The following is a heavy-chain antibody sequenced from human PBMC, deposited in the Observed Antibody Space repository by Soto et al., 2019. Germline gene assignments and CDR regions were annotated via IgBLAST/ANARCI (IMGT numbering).Heavy chain of an antibody. D-gene: IGHD6-13*01. CDR1: GYTFTSYG. Sequence: QVQLVQSGAEVKKPGASVKVSCKASGYTFTSYGISWVRQAHGQGLEWMGWISAYNGNTKYAQKLQGRVTMTTETSTSTAYMELRSLRSDDTAVYYCARMIAAAAWSAFDIWGQGTMVTVSS. V-gene: IGHV1-18*04. CDR2: ISAYNGNT. CDR3: ARMIAAAAWSAFDI. J-gene: IGHJ3*02.